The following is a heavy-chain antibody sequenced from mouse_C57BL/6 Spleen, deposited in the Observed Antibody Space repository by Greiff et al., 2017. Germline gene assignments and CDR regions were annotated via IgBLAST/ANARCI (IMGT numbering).Heavy chain of an antibody. D-gene: IGHD2-4*01. CDR1: GYTFTSYT. V-gene: IGHV1-4*01. CDR2: INPSSGYT. J-gene: IGHJ3*01. CDR3: ARCDYAGFAY. Sequence: QVQLKQSGAELAKPGASVKMSCKASGYTFTSYTMNWVNQRPGQGLEWIGYINPSSGYTNYNQKFKGKATLTADKTSSTDYMQLSSLTSEVYAVYSGARCDYAGFAYWGQGTLVTVSA.